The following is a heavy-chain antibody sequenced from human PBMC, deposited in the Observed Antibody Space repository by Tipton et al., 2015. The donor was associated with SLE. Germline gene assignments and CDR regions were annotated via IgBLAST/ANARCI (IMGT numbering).Heavy chain of an antibody. Sequence: TLSLTCTVSGGSISVSSYYWGWIRQPPGKGLEWIGSIYYSGSTYYNPSLKSRVTISVDTSKNQISLKLSSVTAADTAVYYCARDTGAAAGSDAFDIWGQGTMVTVSS. V-gene: IGHV4-39*07. J-gene: IGHJ3*02. CDR3: ARDTGAAAGSDAFDI. CDR2: IYYSGST. CDR1: GGSISVSSYY. D-gene: IGHD6-13*01.